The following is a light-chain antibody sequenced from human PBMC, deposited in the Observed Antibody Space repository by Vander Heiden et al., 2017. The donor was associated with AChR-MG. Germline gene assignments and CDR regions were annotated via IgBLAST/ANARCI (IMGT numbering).Light chain of an antibody. Sequence: QSALTQPASVSGSPGQSIPISCTGTSSDVGGYNYVSWYQQHPGKAPKLMIYDGSNRPSGVSNRFSGSKSGNTASLTISGLQAEDEADYYCSSYTSSSTPWVFGGGTKLTVL. CDR2: DGS. V-gene: IGLV2-14*03. CDR1: SSDVGGYNY. CDR3: SSYTSSSTPWV. J-gene: IGLJ3*02.